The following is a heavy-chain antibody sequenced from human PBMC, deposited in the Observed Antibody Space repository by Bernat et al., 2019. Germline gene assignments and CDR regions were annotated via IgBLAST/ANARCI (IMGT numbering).Heavy chain of an antibody. Sequence: QVQLVQSGAEVKKPGSSVKVSCKASGGTFSSYAISWVRQAPGQGLEWMGGIIPIFGTANYAQKFQGRVTITADESTSTAYMELSSLRSEDTAVYYCARGNREDIVVVVAALPGAFDIWGQGTMVTVSS. CDR2: IIPIFGTA. CDR1: GGTFSSYA. CDR3: ARGNREDIVVVVAALPGAFDI. V-gene: IGHV1-69*01. J-gene: IGHJ3*02. D-gene: IGHD2-15*01.